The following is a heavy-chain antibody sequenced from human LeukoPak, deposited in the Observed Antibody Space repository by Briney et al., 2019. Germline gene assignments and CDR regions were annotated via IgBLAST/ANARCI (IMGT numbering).Heavy chain of an antibody. D-gene: IGHD6-19*01. J-gene: IGHJ5*01. CDR1: GYTFTAYY. Sequence: ASVKVSCKPSGYTFTAYYMHWVRQAPGQGLEWMGWINPSSGSTDYAQKFQGRVTMTRDTSISTAYMELSGLTSDDTAVYYCARRHSGGNWFDSWGQGTLVTASS. CDR3: ARRHSGGNWFDS. CDR2: INPSSGST. V-gene: IGHV1-2*02.